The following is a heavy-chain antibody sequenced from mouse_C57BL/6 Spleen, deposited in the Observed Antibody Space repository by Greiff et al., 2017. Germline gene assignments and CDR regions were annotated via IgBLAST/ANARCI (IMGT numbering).Heavy chain of an antibody. CDR1: GYTFTSYG. CDR3: ASYDYDEDWYFDV. CDR2: IYIGNGYT. Sequence: EVKLQESGAELVRPGSSVKMSCKTSGYTFTSYGINWVKQRPGQGLEWIGYIYIGNGYTEYNEKFKGKATLTSDTSSSTAYMQLSSLTSEDSAIYFCASYDYDEDWYFDVWGTGTTVTVSS. D-gene: IGHD2-4*01. V-gene: IGHV1-58*01. J-gene: IGHJ1*03.